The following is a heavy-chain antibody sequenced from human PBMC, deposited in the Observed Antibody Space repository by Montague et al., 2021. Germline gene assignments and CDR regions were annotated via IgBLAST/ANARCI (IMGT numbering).Heavy chain of an antibody. Sequence: TNYSPSLKSRVTISEDTSKNQFSLRLTSVTAADAAVYYCALADYTTGQDSLDVWGQGKIVIVSA. D-gene: IGHD1-1*01. V-gene: IGHV4-34*01. J-gene: IGHJ3*01. CDR3: ALADYTTGQDSLDV. CDR2: T.